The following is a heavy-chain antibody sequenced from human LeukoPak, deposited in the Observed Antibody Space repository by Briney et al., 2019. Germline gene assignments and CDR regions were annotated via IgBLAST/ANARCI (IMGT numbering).Heavy chain of an antibody. CDR3: SRSARLMKGVVEVTALDD. CDR1: GFTYRSYE. V-gene: IGHV3-48*03. CDR2: LSSCGSAF. J-gene: IGHJ4*02. D-gene: IGHD3-3*01. Sequence: GGSLTLSCEDSGFTYRSYEMNWVRPPPGKWLEWIAYLSSCGSAFSYADSVKDRFTIDRDNPNKSHYLDMNRLRADRTAGYYCSRSARLMKGVVEVTALDDWGQGTLVTVSS.